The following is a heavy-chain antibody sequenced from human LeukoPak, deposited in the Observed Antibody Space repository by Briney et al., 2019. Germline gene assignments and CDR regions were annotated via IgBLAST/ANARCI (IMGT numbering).Heavy chain of an antibody. V-gene: IGHV3-48*04. CDR2: ISSSSSTI. Sequence: GGSLRLSCAASGFTFSSYSMNWVRQAPGKGLEWVSYISSSSSTIYYADSVKGRFTISRDNAKNTLYLQMNSLRAEDTAVYYCARSLDSPGYYSPSDYWGQGTLVTVSS. J-gene: IGHJ4*02. CDR1: GFTFSSYS. D-gene: IGHD3-22*01. CDR3: ARSLDSPGYYSPSDY.